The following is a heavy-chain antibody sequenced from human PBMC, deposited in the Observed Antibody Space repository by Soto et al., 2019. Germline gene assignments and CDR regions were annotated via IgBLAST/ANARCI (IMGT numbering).Heavy chain of an antibody. D-gene: IGHD3-10*01. Sequence: GGSLRLSCAASGFTFSSYAMSWVRQAPGKGLEWVSAISGSGGSTYYADSVKGRFTISRDNSKNTLYLQMNSLRAEDTAVYYCAGGGAMVRGVIIITHYGMDVWGQGTTVTVSS. CDR2: ISGSGGST. J-gene: IGHJ6*02. CDR3: AGGGAMVRGVIIITHYGMDV. V-gene: IGHV3-23*01. CDR1: GFTFSSYA.